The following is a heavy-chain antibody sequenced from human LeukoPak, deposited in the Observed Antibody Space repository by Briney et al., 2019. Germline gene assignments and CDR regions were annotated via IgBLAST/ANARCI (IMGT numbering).Heavy chain of an antibody. D-gene: IGHD5-18*01. CDR2: INHSGSS. V-gene: IGHV4-34*01. Sequence: SGSLSLTCAVSGGSFSGYDWSWIRQPPGKGLEWIGEINHSGSSNYYAALKSGATISLGASQNQFSLKLSSVTAADTAVYYCARRSAIQLWRSYYYMDVWGKGTTVTVSS. CDR1: GGSFSGYD. CDR3: ARRSAIQLWRSYYYMDV. J-gene: IGHJ6*03.